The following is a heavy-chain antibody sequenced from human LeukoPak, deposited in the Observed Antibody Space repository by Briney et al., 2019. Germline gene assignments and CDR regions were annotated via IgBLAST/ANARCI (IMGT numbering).Heavy chain of an antibody. V-gene: IGHV3-23*01. CDR3: AKASWVSSTDAVR. CDR2: IRGNGGT. J-gene: IGHJ4*02. D-gene: IGHD3-16*01. CDR1: GLSFSSFA. Sequence: GGSLRLSCAASGLSFSSFAMSWVRQGPARGLEWVSSIRGNGGTFYADSVKGRFTLSSDSSRNTVYFQLSNLRVEDTAIYYCAKASWVSSTDAVRWGQGTLVTVSS.